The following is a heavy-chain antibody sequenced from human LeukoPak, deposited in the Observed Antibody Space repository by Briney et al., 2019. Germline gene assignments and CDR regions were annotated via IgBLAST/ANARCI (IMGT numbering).Heavy chain of an antibody. V-gene: IGHV3-66*01. D-gene: IGHD3-10*01. Sequence: GGSLRLSCAASGFTVTSNYMSWVRQTPGQGRLGWVSVIYTDGRTFYTGTVRGRFTIFREKSKSTQYLQMKSPRAQDTAVYYCARGQIYGTGSYFFDHWGQGTLVTVSS. CDR2: IYTDGRT. CDR1: GFTVTSNY. CDR3: ARGQIYGTGSYFFDH. J-gene: IGHJ4*02.